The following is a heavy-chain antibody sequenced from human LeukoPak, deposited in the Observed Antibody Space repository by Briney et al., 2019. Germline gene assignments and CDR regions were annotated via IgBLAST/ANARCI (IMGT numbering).Heavy chain of an antibody. J-gene: IGHJ6*02. D-gene: IGHD3-3*01. CDR1: GFTFSSYS. CDR2: ISSSSTTI. Sequence: PGGSLRLSCAVSGFTFSSYSMNWVRQAPGKGLEWVSYISSSSTTIYYADSVKGRFTISRDNAKNSLYLQMNSLRDEDTAVYYCARGQTTGYYYGVDVWGQGTTVTVSS. V-gene: IGHV3-48*02. CDR3: ARGQTTGYYYGVDV.